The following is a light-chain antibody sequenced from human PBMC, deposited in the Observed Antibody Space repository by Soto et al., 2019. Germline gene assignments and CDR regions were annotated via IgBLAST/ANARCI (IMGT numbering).Light chain of an antibody. CDR2: DVT. Sequence: QSALTQSRSVSGSPGQSVTISCTGTSSDVGGYNFVSWFQQYPGKAPKLIIYDVTKRPSGVPDRFSGSKSGSTASLTISGLQTDDEADYYCCSYAGSYTHVFGTGTKV. J-gene: IGLJ1*01. CDR3: CSYAGSYTHV. CDR1: SSDVGGYNF. V-gene: IGLV2-11*01.